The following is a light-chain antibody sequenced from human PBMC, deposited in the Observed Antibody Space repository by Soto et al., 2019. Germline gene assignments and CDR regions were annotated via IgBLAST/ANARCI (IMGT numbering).Light chain of an antibody. J-gene: IGKJ1*01. CDR3: QQRSNWPRT. Sequence: EILMTQSPSTLTVSPGERATLSCRASQSVSSNLAWYQQKPGKAPRLLIYGASNRATGIPARFSGSGSGTDFALTISSLEPEDFEVYYCQQRSNWPRTFGQGTKVDIK. V-gene: IGKV3-11*01. CDR1: QSVSSN. CDR2: GAS.